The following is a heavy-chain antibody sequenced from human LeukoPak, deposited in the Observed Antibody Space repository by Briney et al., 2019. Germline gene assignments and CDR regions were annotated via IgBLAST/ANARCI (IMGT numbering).Heavy chain of an antibody. Sequence: PSETLSLTCAVSGYFISSGYYWGWIRQPPGKGLEWIGSIYHSGSTYYNPSLKSRVTISVDTSKNQFSLKLSSVTAADTAVYYCARSFTYYYDSSGYKGPWGQGTLVTVSS. D-gene: IGHD3-22*01. V-gene: IGHV4-38-2*01. J-gene: IGHJ5*02. CDR2: IYHSGST. CDR3: ARSFTYYYDSSGYKGP. CDR1: GYFISSGYY.